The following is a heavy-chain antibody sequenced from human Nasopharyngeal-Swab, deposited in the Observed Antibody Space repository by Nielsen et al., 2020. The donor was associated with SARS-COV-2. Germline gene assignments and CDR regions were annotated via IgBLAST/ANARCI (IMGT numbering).Heavy chain of an antibody. CDR1: GGSISSGGYY. D-gene: IGHD6-19*01. V-gene: IGHV4-31*03. CDR3: ARVHSSGWYYFDY. J-gene: IGHJ4*02. Sequence: SETLSLTCTVSGGSISSGGYYWSWIRKHPGKGLEWIGYIYYSGSTYYNPSLKSRVTISVDTSKNQFSLKLSSVTAADTAVYYCARVHSSGWYYFDYWGQGTLVTVSS. CDR2: IYYSGST.